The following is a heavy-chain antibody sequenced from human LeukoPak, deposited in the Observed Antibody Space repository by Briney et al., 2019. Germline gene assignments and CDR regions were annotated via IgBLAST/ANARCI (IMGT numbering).Heavy chain of an antibody. D-gene: IGHD2/OR15-2a*01. V-gene: IGHV3-48*03. CDR1: GSTFSSYD. CDR2: INSGGSTT. Sequence: PGGSLRLSCAVSGSTFSSYDMNWVRQAPGKGLEWVSYINSGGSTTYYADSVKGRFTLSRDNAKNSLYLQMNSLRVEDAAVYYCATSRSTTTPDYWGQGTLVTVSS. CDR3: ATSRSTTTPDY. J-gene: IGHJ4*02.